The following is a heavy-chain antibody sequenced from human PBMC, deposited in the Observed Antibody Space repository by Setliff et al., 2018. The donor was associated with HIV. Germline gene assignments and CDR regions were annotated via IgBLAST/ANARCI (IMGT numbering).Heavy chain of an antibody. CDR2: IYTSGST. CDR3: ARRMSSGSYYDY. Sequence: SETLSLTCTVSGGSISSYYWSWIRQTPGKGLEWIGYIYTSGSTNYNPSLKSRVTISVDTSKNQFSLNLSSVTAADTAVYYCARRMSSGSYYDYWGQGTLVTVSS. V-gene: IGHV4-4*08. D-gene: IGHD1-26*01. J-gene: IGHJ4*02. CDR1: GGSISSYY.